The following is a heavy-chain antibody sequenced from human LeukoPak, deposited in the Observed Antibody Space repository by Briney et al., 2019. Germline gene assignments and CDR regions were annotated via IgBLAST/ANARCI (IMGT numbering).Heavy chain of an antibody. CDR1: GFTFSSYW. Sequence: SGGSLRLSCAASGFTFSSYWTSWARQSPGKGLEWVANIYLDGSRAYYVDSVKGRFTISRDNAKNSLFLQMNSLSAEDTAVYYCGRAGPVTKDHFMDVWGKGTTVTVSS. CDR3: GRAGPVTKDHFMDV. D-gene: IGHD2-2*01. CDR2: IYLDGSRA. J-gene: IGHJ6*03. V-gene: IGHV3-7*01.